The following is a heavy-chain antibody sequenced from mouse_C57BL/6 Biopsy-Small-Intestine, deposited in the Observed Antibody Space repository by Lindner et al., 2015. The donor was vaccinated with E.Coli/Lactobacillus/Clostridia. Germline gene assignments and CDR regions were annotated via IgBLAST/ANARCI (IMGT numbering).Heavy chain of an antibody. CDR2: INPYNDGT. D-gene: IGHD2-5*01. V-gene: IGHV1-14*01. J-gene: IGHJ2*01. CDR3: ARDYYSNYLYFDY. Sequence: VQLQESGPELVKPGASVKMSCKASGYTLTSYVMHWVKQKPGQGLEWIGYINPYNDGTKYNEKFKGKATLTSDKSSSTAYMELSSLTSEDSAVYYCARDYYSNYLYFDYWGQGTTLTVSS. CDR1: GYTLTSYV.